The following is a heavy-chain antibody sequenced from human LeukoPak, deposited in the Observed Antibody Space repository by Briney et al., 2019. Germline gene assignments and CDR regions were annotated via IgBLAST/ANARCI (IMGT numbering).Heavy chain of an antibody. CDR2: IYYSGSA. CDR1: GGSISSSNYY. Sequence: SETLSLTCTVSGGSISSSNYYWGWIRQPPGKGLEWIGNIYYSGSAYYKPSLKTRVTISVDTSKNQFSLKLTSVTAADTAVYYCARHASVDGNWPRPLDYWGQGSLVTVSS. V-gene: IGHV4-39*01. CDR3: ARHASVDGNWPRPLDY. D-gene: IGHD6-19*01. J-gene: IGHJ4*02.